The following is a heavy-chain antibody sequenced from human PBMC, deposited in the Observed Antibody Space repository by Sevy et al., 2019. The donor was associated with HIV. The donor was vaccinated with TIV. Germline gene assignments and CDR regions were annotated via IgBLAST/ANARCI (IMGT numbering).Heavy chain of an antibody. CDR2: IYHGGST. CDR1: GSSISSIYY. Sequence: SETLSLTCAVSGSSISSIYYWGWIRQPPGKGLGWIGTIYHGGSTYYNPSLKSRVTISVDTSKNQFSLKVTSVTAADTAVYFCARHKAPAGTYFDYWGRGTLVTVSS. V-gene: IGHV4-38-2*01. J-gene: IGHJ4*02. D-gene: IGHD1-26*01. CDR3: ARHKAPAGTYFDY.